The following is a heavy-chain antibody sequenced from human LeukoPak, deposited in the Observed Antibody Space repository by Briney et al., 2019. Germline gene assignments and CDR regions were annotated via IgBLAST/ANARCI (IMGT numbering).Heavy chain of an antibody. J-gene: IGHJ5*02. D-gene: IGHD4-17*01. CDR2: IYSGGST. CDR1: GFTFSSYE. V-gene: IGHV3-23*03. Sequence: GGSLRLSCAASGFTFSSYEMNWVRQAPGKGLEWVSVIYSGGSTYYADSVKGRFTISRDNSKNTLSLQMNSLRAEDTAVYYCAKESTVTPGNVNWFDTWGQGTLVTVSS. CDR3: AKESTVTPGNVNWFDT.